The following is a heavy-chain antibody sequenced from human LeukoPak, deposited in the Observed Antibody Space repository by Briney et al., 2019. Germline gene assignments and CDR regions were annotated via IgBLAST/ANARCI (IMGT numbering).Heavy chain of an antibody. V-gene: IGHV3-64D*06. J-gene: IGHJ6*04. D-gene: IGHD5-18*01. CDR3: VEDGGRQLWLLHYYGMDV. CDR2: ISSNGGST. Sequence: GGSLRLSCSASGFTFSSYAMHWVRQAPGKGLEYVSAISSNGGSTYYADSVKGRFTISRDNSKNTLYLQMGSLRAEDTAVYYCVEDGGRQLWLLHYYGMDVWGKGTTVTVSS. CDR1: GFTFSSYA.